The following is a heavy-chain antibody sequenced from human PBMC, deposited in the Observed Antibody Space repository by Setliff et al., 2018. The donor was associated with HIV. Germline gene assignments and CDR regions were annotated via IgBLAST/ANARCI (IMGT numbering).Heavy chain of an antibody. Sequence: ASVKVSCKASGYPFTSYDINWVRQATGQGLEWMGWMNPNSGDTGYAQKFQGRVTMTRNTSISTAYMELSSLRSEDTAVYYCARGVSVEGYYYDSSGYPYALWGQGTLVTVSS. CDR2: MNPNSGDT. D-gene: IGHD3-22*01. J-gene: IGHJ4*02. CDR3: ARGVSVEGYYYDSSGYPYAL. CDR1: GYPFTSYD. V-gene: IGHV1-8*01.